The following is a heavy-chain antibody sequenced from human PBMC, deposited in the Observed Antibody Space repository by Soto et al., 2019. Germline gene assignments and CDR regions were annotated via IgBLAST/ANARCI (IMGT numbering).Heavy chain of an antibody. CDR2: ISGSGSST. CDR3: AKSPSDYDFWSGYLKHQYYYYYYGMDV. Sequence: GGSLRLSCAASGFTFSSHAMSWVRQAPGNELEWVSAISGSGSSTYYAVFVKGRYTISRENSKNTLYLRMNSLRAEDSAVYYYAKSPSDYDFWSGYLKHQYYYYYYGMDVWGQGTTVTVSS. D-gene: IGHD3-3*01. V-gene: IGHV3-23*01. J-gene: IGHJ6*02. CDR1: GFTFSSHA.